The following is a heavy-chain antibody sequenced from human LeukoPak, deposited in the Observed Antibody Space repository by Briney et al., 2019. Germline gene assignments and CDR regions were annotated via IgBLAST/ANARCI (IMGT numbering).Heavy chain of an antibody. CDR1: GFTFSSYG. Sequence: GGSLRLSCAVSGFTFSSYGMHWVRPAQGKGMEWVGFIRYDGSNKNYADSVKGRFPIPRDNSKNTLYLQMNILRAEDTAVYYCAKPFIYYYMDVWGKGTTVTVSS. V-gene: IGHV3-30*02. CDR3: AKPFIYYYMDV. CDR2: IRYDGSNK. J-gene: IGHJ6*03.